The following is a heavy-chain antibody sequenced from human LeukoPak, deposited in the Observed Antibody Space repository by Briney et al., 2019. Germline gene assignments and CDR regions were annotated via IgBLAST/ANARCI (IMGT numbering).Heavy chain of an antibody. Sequence: GGSLRLSCAVSGFTFSSYWMHWVRQVPGKGLVWVSRINTDGSSTSYADSVKGRFTISRDNAKSTLYLQMNSLRAEDTAVYYCAKAMALIVVVTPSDYWGQGTLVTVSS. CDR3: AKAMALIVVVTPSDY. V-gene: IGHV3-74*01. J-gene: IGHJ4*02. D-gene: IGHD2-21*02. CDR2: INTDGSST. CDR1: GFTFSSYW.